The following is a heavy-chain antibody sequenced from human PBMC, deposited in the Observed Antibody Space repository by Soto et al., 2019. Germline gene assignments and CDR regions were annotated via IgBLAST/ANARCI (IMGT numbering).Heavy chain of an antibody. CDR1: GFTFSSYS. D-gene: IGHD1-20*01. J-gene: IGHJ3*02. CDR2: ISSSSSYI. V-gene: IGHV3-21*01. Sequence: PGGSLRLSCAASGFTFSSYSMNWVRQAPGKGLEWVSSISSSSSYIYYADSVKGRFTISRDNAKNSLYLQMNSLRAEDTAVYYCARVNYNSGGGAFAIWGEGPTVTVSS. CDR3: ARVNYNSGGGAFAI.